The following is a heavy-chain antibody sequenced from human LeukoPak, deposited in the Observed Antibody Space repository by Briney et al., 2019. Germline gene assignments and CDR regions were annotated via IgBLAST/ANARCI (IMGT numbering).Heavy chain of an antibody. V-gene: IGHV3-30*02. CDR3: ARSHLLEWLLPNWFDP. CDR1: GFTFSSYG. Sequence: GGSLRLSCAASGFTFSSYGMHWVRQAPGKGLEWVAFIRYDGSNKYYADSVKGRFTISRDNSKNTLYLQMNSLRAEDTAVYYCARSHLLEWLLPNWFDPWGQGTLVTVSS. D-gene: IGHD3-3*01. CDR2: IRYDGSNK. J-gene: IGHJ5*02.